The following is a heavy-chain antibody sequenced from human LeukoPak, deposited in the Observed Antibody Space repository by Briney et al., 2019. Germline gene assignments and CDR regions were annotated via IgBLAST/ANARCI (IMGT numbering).Heavy chain of an antibody. D-gene: IGHD2-21*02. CDR2: ISGSGGST. CDR1: GFTFSSYA. V-gene: IGHV3-23*01. J-gene: IGHJ4*02. CDR3: AKGEHIVVVTATFDY. Sequence: PGASLRLSCAASGFTFSSYAMSWVRQAPGKGLEWVSAISGSGGSTYYADSVKGRFTISRDNSKNTPYLQMNSLRAEDTAVYYCAKGEHIVVVTATFDYWGQGTLVTVSS.